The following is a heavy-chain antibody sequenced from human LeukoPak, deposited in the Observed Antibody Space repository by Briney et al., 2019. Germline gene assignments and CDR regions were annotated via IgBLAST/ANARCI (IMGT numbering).Heavy chain of an antibody. V-gene: IGHV3-21*01. J-gene: IGHJ4*02. CDR3: ARDSPASAGRLDY. D-gene: IGHD6-13*01. CDR1: GFTFSSYS. Sequence: GGSLRLSCAASGFTFSSYSMNWVRQAPGKGLEWVSSISSSGNYIYYADSVKGRFTISRDNAKNSLYLQMNSLRAEDTAVYYCARDSPASAGRLDYWGQGTLVTVSS. CDR2: ISSSGNYI.